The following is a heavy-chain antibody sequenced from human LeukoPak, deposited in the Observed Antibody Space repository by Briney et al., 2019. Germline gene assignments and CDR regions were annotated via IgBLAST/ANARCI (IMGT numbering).Heavy chain of an antibody. D-gene: IGHD5-18*01. CDR3: AKGSWIQLEGYLGY. CDR2: ISWNSGSI. Sequence: PGGSLRLSCAASGFTFSSYSMNWVRQAPGKGLEWVSGISWNSGSIGYADSVKGRFTISRDNAKNSLYLQMNSLRAEDTALYYCAKGSWIQLEGYLGYWGQGALVTVSS. V-gene: IGHV3-9*01. CDR1: GFTFSSYS. J-gene: IGHJ4*02.